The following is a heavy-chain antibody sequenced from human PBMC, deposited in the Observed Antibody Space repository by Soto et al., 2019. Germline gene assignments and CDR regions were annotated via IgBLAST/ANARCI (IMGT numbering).Heavy chain of an antibody. J-gene: IGHJ6*02. Sequence: QSQTLSLTCAISGDSVSSNSAAWNWIRQSPSRGLEWLGRTYYRSKWYNDYAVSVKSRITINPDTSKNQFSLQLNSVTPEDTAVYYCARQGSGKNASPGYYYYYGMDVWGQGTTVTVSS. CDR1: GDSVSSNSAA. V-gene: IGHV6-1*01. D-gene: IGHD3-10*01. CDR3: ARQGSGKNASPGYYYYYGMDV. CDR2: TYYRSKWYN.